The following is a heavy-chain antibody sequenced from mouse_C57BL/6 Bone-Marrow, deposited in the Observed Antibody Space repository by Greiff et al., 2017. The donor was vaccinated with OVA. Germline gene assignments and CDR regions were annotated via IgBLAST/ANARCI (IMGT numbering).Heavy chain of an antibody. CDR3: ARSERLRDYFDY. CDR2: IYPGSGNI. J-gene: IGHJ2*01. V-gene: IGHV1-76*01. D-gene: IGHD2-2*01. CDR1: GYTFTDYY. Sequence: VKVVESGAELVRPGDSVKLSCKASGYTFTDYYISWVKQRPGQGLEWIARIYPGSGNIYYNEKFKGKATLTAEKSSSTAYMQLSSLTSDDSAVYFCARSERLRDYFDYWGQGTTLTVSS.